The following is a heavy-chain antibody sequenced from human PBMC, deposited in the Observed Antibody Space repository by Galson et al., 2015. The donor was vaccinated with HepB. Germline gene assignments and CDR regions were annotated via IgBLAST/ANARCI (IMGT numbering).Heavy chain of an antibody. CDR3: ARGRSGAFDY. V-gene: IGHV6-1*01. CDR2: TYYRSKWHY. CDR1: GDSVSSDSAA. Sequence: CAISGDSVSSDSAAWNWIRQSPSRGLEWLGRTYYRSKWHYDYAVSVRGRITINPDTSRNQFSLQLNSVTPEDTAVYYCARGRSGAFDYWGQGTLVTVSS. J-gene: IGHJ4*02. D-gene: IGHD1-26*01.